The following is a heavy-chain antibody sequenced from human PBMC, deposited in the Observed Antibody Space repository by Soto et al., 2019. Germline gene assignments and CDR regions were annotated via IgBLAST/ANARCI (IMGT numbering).Heavy chain of an antibody. D-gene: IGHD2-21*02. Sequence: PGESLKISCKGSGYSFTSYWISWVRQMPGKGLEWMGRIDPSDSYTNYSPSFQGHVTISADKSISTAYLQWSSLKASDTAMYYCASQGYCGGDCYSHGAFDIWGQGTMVTV. V-gene: IGHV5-10-1*01. J-gene: IGHJ3*02. CDR3: ASQGYCGGDCYSHGAFDI. CDR2: IDPSDSYT. CDR1: GYSFTSYW.